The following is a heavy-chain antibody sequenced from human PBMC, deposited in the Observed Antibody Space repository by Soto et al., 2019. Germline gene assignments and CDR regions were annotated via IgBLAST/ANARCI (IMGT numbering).Heavy chain of an antibody. J-gene: IGHJ6*03. CDR2: ISGSSGNI. V-gene: IGHV3-11*01. CDR3: ARDRYSGSDACMDV. Sequence: QVQLVESGGGVGKPGGSLRLSCAASGFTFSDYYMSWTRQAPGKGLEWVAYISGSSGNIYYADSVKGRFTISRDNAKNSLYLQMNSLRADDTAVYYCARDRYSGSDACMDVWGNGTTVTVSS. D-gene: IGHD5-12*01. CDR1: GFTFSDYY.